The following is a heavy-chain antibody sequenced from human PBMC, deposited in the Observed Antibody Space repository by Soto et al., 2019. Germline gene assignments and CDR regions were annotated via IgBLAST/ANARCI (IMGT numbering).Heavy chain of an antibody. CDR1: GYTFTSSG. D-gene: IGHD3-3*01. CDR2: ISTDNGNT. V-gene: IGHV1-18*01. J-gene: IGHJ6*02. CDR3: ARDQGITTFGVYSMYYYGMDV. Sequence: QVQLVRSGAEVKKPGASVKVSCKASGYTFTSSGISWVRQAPGQGLEWMGWISTDNGNTNYAQHLQGRVSMTTDTSTSTAYMDLRSLRSEDTAVYYCARDQGITTFGVYSMYYYGMDVWGQGTTVTVSS.